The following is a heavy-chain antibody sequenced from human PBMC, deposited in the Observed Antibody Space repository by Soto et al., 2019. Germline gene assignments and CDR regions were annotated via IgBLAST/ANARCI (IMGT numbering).Heavy chain of an antibody. CDR2: MNPNSGNT. Sequence: GASVKVSCKASGYTFTSYDINWVRQATGQGLEWMGWMNPNSGNTGYAQKFQGRDTMTRNTSISTAYMELSSLRSEDTAVYYCARGGYSGYDDAFDIWGQGTMVTVSS. CDR1: GYTFTSYD. V-gene: IGHV1-8*01. D-gene: IGHD5-12*01. CDR3: ARGGYSGYDDAFDI. J-gene: IGHJ3*02.